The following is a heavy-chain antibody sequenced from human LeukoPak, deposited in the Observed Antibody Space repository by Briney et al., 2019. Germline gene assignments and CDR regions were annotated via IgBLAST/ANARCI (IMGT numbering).Heavy chain of an antibody. V-gene: IGHV4-34*01. CDR1: GGSFSGYY. CDR2: INHSGST. D-gene: IGHD3-9*01. CDR3: GSGVYFVLWGWFDP. J-gene: IGHJ5*02. Sequence: SETLSLTGAVYGGSFSGYYWSWLRQAPGKGREWRGEINHSGSTNYNQSHKRGVTISVDTSKKQFSQKRRWVTDEERAVDYVGSGVYFVLWGWFDPCGQGTLVTVSS.